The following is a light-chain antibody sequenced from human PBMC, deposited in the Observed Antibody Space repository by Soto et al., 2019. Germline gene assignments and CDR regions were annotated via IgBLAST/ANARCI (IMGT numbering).Light chain of an antibody. CDR3: QQYSNWPSWT. Sequence: VMTQAAATLSLSPGERATLSCRASQSVSNFLAWYQQEPGQAPRLLIYGASTRATGVPARFSGSGSGTEFTLTISSLQSEDFAVYYCQQYSNWPSWTFGQGTKVDIK. V-gene: IGKV3-15*01. CDR2: GAS. CDR1: QSVSNF. J-gene: IGKJ1*01.